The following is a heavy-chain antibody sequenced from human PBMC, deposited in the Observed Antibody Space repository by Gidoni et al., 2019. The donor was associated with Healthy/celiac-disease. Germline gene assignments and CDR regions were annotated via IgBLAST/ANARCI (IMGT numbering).Heavy chain of an antibody. V-gene: IGHV3-64D*06. CDR3: VKDGGLGSFDY. CDR2: SSSNGGST. J-gene: IGHJ4*02. Sequence: EVPLVESGGGLVQPGGSLRLSCSASGFTFISYAMHWVRQAPGKGLEYVSDSSSNGGSTYYADAVKGRFTISRDNSKNTLYLQMSSLRAEDTAVYYCVKDGGLGSFDYWGQGTLVTVSS. CDR1: GFTFISYA. D-gene: IGHD2-15*01.